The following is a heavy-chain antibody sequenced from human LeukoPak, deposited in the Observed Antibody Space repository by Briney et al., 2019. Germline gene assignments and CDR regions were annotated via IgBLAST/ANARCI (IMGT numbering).Heavy chain of an antibody. V-gene: IGHV3-30*04. CDR2: ISYDGSNK. J-gene: IGHJ6*04. CDR3: ARDRQLDYYYYGMDV. CDR1: GFTFSSYA. D-gene: IGHD1-1*01. Sequence: QPGRSLRLSCAASGFTFSSYAMHWVRQAPGKGLEWVAVISYDGSNKYYADSVKGRFTISRDNSKNTLYLQMNSLRAEDTAVYYCARDRQLDYYYYGMDVWGKGTTVTVPS.